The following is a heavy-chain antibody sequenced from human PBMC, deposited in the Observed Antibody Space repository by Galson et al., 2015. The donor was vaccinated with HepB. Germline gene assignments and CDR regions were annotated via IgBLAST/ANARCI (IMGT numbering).Heavy chain of an antibody. CDR1: GYTFTAYY. J-gene: IGHJ4*02. D-gene: IGHD6-13*01. V-gene: IGHV1-2*02. Sequence: SVKVSCKASGYTFTAYYMHWVRQAPGQGLEWMGWINPNSGDTRYAQQFQGRVTMTRDTSITTAYMELSSLRSEDTAVYYCARAGIAAAVFDYWGQGTLVTVSS. CDR3: ARAGIAAAVFDY. CDR2: INPNSGDT.